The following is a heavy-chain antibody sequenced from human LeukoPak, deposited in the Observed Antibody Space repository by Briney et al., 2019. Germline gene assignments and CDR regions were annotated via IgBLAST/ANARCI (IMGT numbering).Heavy chain of an antibody. Sequence: SETLSLTCTVSGGSVSSGSYSWTWIRQPPGKGLECIGYIYYTGRTSYNPSLQSRVAMSVDTSQNQFSLKLSSVTAADPAVYHCARVWDREAKYFDYWGQGTLVTVS. J-gene: IGHJ4*02. V-gene: IGHV4-61*01. D-gene: IGHD1-26*01. CDR1: GGSVSSGSYS. CDR3: ARVWDREAKYFDY. CDR2: IYYTGRT.